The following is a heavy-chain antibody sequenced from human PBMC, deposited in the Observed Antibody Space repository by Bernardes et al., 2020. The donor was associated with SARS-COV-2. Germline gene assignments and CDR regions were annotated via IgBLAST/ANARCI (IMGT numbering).Heavy chain of an antibody. Sequence: GGSLRLSCAASEFIFSTFTMNWVRQAPGKGLEWVSYVSSSSTYIKYADSVKGRFIISRDNAKNSLYLQMNSLRAEDTAVYYCARIDEVTGRDYWGQGTLVTVSS. CDR1: EFIFSTFT. D-gene: IGHD6-19*01. J-gene: IGHJ4*02. V-gene: IGHV3-21*01. CDR2: VSSSSTYI. CDR3: ARIDEVTGRDY.